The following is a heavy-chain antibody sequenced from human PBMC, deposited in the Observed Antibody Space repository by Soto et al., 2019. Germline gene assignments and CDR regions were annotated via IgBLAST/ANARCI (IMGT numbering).Heavy chain of an antibody. CDR2: IYYSGST. CDR1: GGSISSYY. D-gene: IGHD3-10*01. Sequence: SETLSLTCTVSGGSISSYYWSWIRQPPGKGLEWIGYIYYSGSTNYNPSLKSRVTISVDTSKNQFSLKLSSVTAADTAVYYCARVYGSGSIVDYWGQGTLVTVSS. V-gene: IGHV4-59*01. CDR3: ARVYGSGSIVDY. J-gene: IGHJ4*02.